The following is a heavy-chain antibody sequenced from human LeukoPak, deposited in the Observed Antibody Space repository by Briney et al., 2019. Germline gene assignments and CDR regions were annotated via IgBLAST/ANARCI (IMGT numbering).Heavy chain of an antibody. J-gene: IGHJ4*02. CDR1: GFSFSAYW. CDR3: ARDPYGSGTLFDY. CDR2: INNEGTGT. D-gene: IGHD3-10*01. Sequence: QPGGSLRLSCAASGFSFSAYWMHWVRQAPGKGLVWVSRINNEGTGTDYADSVRGRFTISRVNVENTLYLQMNSLRAEDTAVYYCARDPYGSGTLFDYWGQGTLVTVSS. V-gene: IGHV3-74*01.